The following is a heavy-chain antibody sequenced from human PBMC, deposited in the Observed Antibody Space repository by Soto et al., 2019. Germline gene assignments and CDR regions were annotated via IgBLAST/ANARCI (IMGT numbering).Heavy chain of an antibody. Sequence: GASVKVSCKASGYTFTTFGISWVRQAPGQGLEWMGWISAYNGYTNYAQKLQGRVTMTTDTSTSTAYMELRSLRSDDTAVYYCARDPTIFGVVQNYGMYVWGQGTTVTVSS. V-gene: IGHV1-18*01. CDR3: ARDPTIFGVVQNYGMYV. D-gene: IGHD3-3*01. CDR1: GYTFTTFG. J-gene: IGHJ6*02. CDR2: ISAYNGYT.